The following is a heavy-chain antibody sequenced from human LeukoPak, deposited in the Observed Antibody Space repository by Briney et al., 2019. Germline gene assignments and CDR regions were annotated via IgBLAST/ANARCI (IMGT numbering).Heavy chain of an antibody. V-gene: IGHV3-23*01. Sequence: GGSLRLSCVASGFIFSSCAMYWVRQAPGKGLEWVSAISGSGGSTYYADSVKGRFTISRDNSKNTLYLQMNSLRAEDTAVYYCAKEDSAVAGPIWGQGTLVTVSS. CDR3: AKEDSAVAGPI. CDR1: GFIFSSCA. CDR2: ISGSGGST. D-gene: IGHD6-19*01. J-gene: IGHJ4*02.